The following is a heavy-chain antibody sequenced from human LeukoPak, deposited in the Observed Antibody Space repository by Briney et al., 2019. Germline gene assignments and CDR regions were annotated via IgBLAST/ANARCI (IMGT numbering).Heavy chain of an antibody. D-gene: IGHD3-10*01. CDR1: GYTFTSYG. Sequence: ASVKVSCKASGYTFTSYGISWVRQAPGQGLEWMGWISAYNGSTNYAQKLQGRVTMTTDTSTSTAYMELRSLRSDDTAVYYCARHVLLWFGESHDFDYWGQGTLVTVSS. CDR3: ARHVLLWFGESHDFDY. V-gene: IGHV1-18*01. J-gene: IGHJ4*02. CDR2: ISAYNGST.